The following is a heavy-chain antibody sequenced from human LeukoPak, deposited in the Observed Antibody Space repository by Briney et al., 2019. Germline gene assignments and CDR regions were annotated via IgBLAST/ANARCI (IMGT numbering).Heavy chain of an antibody. Sequence: GESLKISCKDSGYSFTSYWIGWVRQMPGKGLEWMGIIYPGDSDTRNSPSFQGQVTISADKSISTAYLQWSSLKASDTAMYYCARSSHYYYGSGPLHAYYFDYWGQGTLVTVSS. CDR3: ARSSHYYYGSGPLHAYYFDY. D-gene: IGHD3-10*01. CDR2: IYPGDSDT. V-gene: IGHV5-51*01. J-gene: IGHJ4*02. CDR1: GYSFTSYW.